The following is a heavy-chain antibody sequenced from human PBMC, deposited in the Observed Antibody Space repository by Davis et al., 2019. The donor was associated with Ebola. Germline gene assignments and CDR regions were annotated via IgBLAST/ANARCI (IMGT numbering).Heavy chain of an antibody. Sequence: PGGSLRLSCSVSGGSISGYYWSWIRQPPGKGLEWIGYIYYTGTTNYNPSLKSRVTISVDTSNNQFSLKLSSVTAADTAVYYCARDDYGQFDPWGQGTLVTVSS. V-gene: IGHV4-59*01. CDR2: IYYTGTT. CDR3: ARDDYGQFDP. CDR1: GGSISGYY. J-gene: IGHJ5*02. D-gene: IGHD4-17*01.